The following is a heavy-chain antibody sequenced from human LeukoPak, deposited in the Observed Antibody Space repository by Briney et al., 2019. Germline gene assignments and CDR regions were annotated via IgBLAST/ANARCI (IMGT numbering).Heavy chain of an antibody. Sequence: ASVKVSCKASGYTFTSYYTHWVRQAPGQGLEWMGIINPSGGSTSYAQKFQGRVTMTRDMSTSTVYMELSSLRSEDTAVYYCARFSKGEGDSSSYYYYYYMDVWGKGTTVTVSS. D-gene: IGHD6-6*01. CDR2: INPSGGST. CDR1: GYTFTSYY. J-gene: IGHJ6*03. V-gene: IGHV1-46*01. CDR3: ARFSKGEGDSSSYYYYYYMDV.